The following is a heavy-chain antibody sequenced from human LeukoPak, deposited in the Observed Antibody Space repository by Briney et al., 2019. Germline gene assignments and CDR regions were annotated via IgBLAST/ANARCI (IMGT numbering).Heavy chain of an antibody. CDR2: IFYSGIT. CDR1: GGSISSNY. Sequence: SETLSLTCTVSGGSISSNYWTWIRQPPGKGLEWIGYIFYSGITDYNPSLKSRVTISIDRSKNQFSLKLSSVTAADTAVYYCAVTLGLTRADYFDCWGHGTLVTVSS. D-gene: IGHD3-9*01. V-gene: IGHV4-59*01. CDR3: AVTLGLTRADYFDC. J-gene: IGHJ4*01.